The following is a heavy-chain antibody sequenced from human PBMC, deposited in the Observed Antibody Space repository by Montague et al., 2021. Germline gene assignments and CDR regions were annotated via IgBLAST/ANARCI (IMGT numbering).Heavy chain of an antibody. J-gene: IGHJ4*02. V-gene: IGHV3-23*01. CDR2: TSATGSGT. D-gene: IGHD6-13*01. Sequence: SLRLSCAASGFTFSGYAMSWVRQAPGKGLEWVSGTSATGSGTFYADSVKGRFIISRDNSKNTLFLQMNSLRADDTAVYYCAKNRAAPGRSSFDYWGQGTLVTVSS. CDR3: AKNRAAPGRSSFDY. CDR1: GFTFSGYA.